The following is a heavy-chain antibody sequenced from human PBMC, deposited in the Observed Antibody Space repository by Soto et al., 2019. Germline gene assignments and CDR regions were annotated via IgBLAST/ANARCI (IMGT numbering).Heavy chain of an antibody. CDR2: IYNTGST. J-gene: IGHJ4*02. V-gene: IGHV4-59*02. CDR1: GDSVSTYW. Sequence: SETLSLTFTVSGDSVSTYWWSWIRQPPGKGLEWIAYIYNTGSTNYNPSLKSRVTISLDASKNQFSLKLSSVTAADTAVYYCARGPGASGTYHYYFDYWGPGTLVTVSS. D-gene: IGHD3-10*01. CDR3: ARGPGASGTYHYYFDY.